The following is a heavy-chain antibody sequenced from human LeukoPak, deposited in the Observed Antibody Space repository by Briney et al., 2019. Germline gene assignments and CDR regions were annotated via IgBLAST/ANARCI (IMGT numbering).Heavy chain of an antibody. CDR3: ASGGYYGSGTNPDY. Sequence: GGSLRLSCAASGFTFSNYAMSWVRQAPGKGLEWVSAISGRGGSTYYADSVKGRFTISRDNSKNTLYLQMNSLRAEDTAVYYCASGGYYGSGTNPDYWGQGTLVTVSS. CDR1: GFTFSNYA. V-gene: IGHV3-23*01. D-gene: IGHD3-10*01. CDR2: ISGRGGST. J-gene: IGHJ4*02.